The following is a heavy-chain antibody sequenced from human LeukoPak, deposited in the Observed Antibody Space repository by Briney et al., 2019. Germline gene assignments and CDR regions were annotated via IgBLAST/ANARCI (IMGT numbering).Heavy chain of an antibody. Sequence: GSLRLSCAASGFTFSSYAMHWVRQAPGKGLDWVTFIRTDGSNKYYADSVKGRFTISRDNSKNTLYLQMNSLRAEDTAVYYCARAKRNGFDIWGQGTMVTVSS. V-gene: IGHV3-30*02. J-gene: IGHJ3*02. CDR1: GFTFSSYA. D-gene: IGHD2-8*01. CDR2: IRTDGSNK. CDR3: ARAKRNGFDI.